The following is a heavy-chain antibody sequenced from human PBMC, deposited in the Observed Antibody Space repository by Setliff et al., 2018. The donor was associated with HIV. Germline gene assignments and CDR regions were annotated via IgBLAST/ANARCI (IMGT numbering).Heavy chain of an antibody. CDR1: GGSIRNEDYF. V-gene: IGHV4-61*08. J-gene: IGHJ4*02. D-gene: IGHD2-15*01. CDR3: ARGGRSDGYHIAS. Sequence: SETLSLTCTVSGGSIRNEDYFWTWIRQSPEKGLEWIGYIYHYGSPNYNPSLQSRVTLSVDTSKNQFSLTLTSVTAADTAVYYCARGGRSDGYHIASWGQGILVTVSS. CDR2: IYHYGSP.